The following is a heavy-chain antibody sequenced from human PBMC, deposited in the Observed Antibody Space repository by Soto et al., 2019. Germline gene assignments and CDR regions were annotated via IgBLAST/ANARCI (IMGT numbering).Heavy chain of an antibody. D-gene: IGHD3-22*01. CDR1: GYSFTSYW. CDR2: IYPGDSDT. CDR3: ARHKVIVVTNDAFDV. Sequence: PGESLKISCKGSGYSFTSYWIGWVRQMPGRGLEWMGIIYPGDSDTTYSPSFQGQVTISADKSISTAYLQWSSLKASDTAIYYCARHKVIVVTNDAFDVWGQGTMVTVSS. V-gene: IGHV5-51*01. J-gene: IGHJ3*01.